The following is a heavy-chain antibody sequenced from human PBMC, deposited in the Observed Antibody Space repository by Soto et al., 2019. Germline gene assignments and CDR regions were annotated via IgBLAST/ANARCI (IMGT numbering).Heavy chain of an antibody. Sequence: QVQLVQSGAEVKKPGATVKVSCTASGNIVANYGINWVRQAPGQGLEWMGCISGYSGNAHYSQKFKGRVTATTDTSTTTAYMELTSLTSDDTALYYCATGGGALDIWGQGTMVTVSS. J-gene: IGHJ3*02. V-gene: IGHV1-18*01. CDR2: ISGYSGNA. CDR3: ATGGGALDI. CDR1: GNIVANYG.